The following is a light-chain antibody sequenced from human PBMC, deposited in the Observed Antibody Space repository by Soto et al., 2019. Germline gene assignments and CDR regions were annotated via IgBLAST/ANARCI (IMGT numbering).Light chain of an antibody. J-gene: IGLJ3*02. CDR2: SND. CDR1: GSTIGSNT. Sequence: QSVLTQPPSASGPPGQRVTISCSGSGSTIGSNTVDWYQQLPGTAPKLLIYSNDQRPLGVPDRFSVSRSGTSASLAISGLQADDEGIYYCAVWGNYVDGTGVFGGGTKLTVL. CDR3: AVWGNYVDGTGV. V-gene: IGLV1-44*01.